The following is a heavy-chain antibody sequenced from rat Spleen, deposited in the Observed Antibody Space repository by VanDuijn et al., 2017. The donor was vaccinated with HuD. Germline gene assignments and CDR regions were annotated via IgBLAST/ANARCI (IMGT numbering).Heavy chain of an antibody. J-gene: IGHJ2*01. V-gene: IGHV2-45*01. CDR3: ARDEELGHYFDY. CDR1: GFSLTSYN. D-gene: IGHD5-1*01. CDR2: MWSGGST. Sequence: QVQLKESGPGLVQPSQTLSLTCTVSGFSLTSYNVHWVRQPPGKGLERMGVMWSGGSTDYNSALKSRLSISRDTSKNQVFLKMNSLQSEDTTTYYCARDEELGHYFDYWGQGVMVTVSS.